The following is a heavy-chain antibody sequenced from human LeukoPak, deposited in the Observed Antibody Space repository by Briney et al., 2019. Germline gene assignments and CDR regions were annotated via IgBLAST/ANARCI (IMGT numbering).Heavy chain of an antibody. Sequence: GGSLRLSCAASGFPFSTYSLTWVRQAPGKGLEWVSSIDSSSSYIHYADSVKGRFTISRDNAKNSMYLEMNSLRAEDTAVYYCAREGAKRGYSGYDAMYWGQGTLVIVSS. CDR3: AREGAKRGYSGYDAMY. CDR2: IDSSSSYI. J-gene: IGHJ4*02. V-gene: IGHV3-21*06. CDR1: GFPFSTYS. D-gene: IGHD5-12*01.